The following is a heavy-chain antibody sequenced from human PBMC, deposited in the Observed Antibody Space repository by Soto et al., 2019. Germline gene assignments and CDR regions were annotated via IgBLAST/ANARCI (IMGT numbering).Heavy chain of an antibody. D-gene: IGHD3-3*01. CDR2: IYYSGST. V-gene: IGHV4-31*03. CDR3: ARDRQLYYDFWSGYYLDAFDI. J-gene: IGHJ3*02. Sequence: SDTLSLTCTVSGGSISGGGYSWSWIRPRKAKGLEGIWYIYYSGSTYYNPSRKSRVTISVDTSKKHFSLKLSSVTAADTAVYYCARDRQLYYDFWSGYYLDAFDIWGQGTMVTVSS. CDR1: GGSISGGGYS.